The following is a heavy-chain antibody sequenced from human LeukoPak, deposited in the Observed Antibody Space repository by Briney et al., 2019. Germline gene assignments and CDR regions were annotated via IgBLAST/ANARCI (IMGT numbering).Heavy chain of an antibody. CDR2: ISGHNDDT. J-gene: IGHJ6*03. V-gene: IGHV1-18*01. Sequence: ASVKVSCKASGYTFTSYAISWVRQAPGQGLEWMRWISGHNDDTNYAQRLQGRVTMTTDTSTSTAYMELRSLRSDDTAVYYCARAGYCSGGSCYPYYYYYYMDVWGNGTTVTVSS. CDR1: GYTFTSYA. CDR3: ARAGYCSGGSCYPYYYYYYMDV. D-gene: IGHD2-15*01.